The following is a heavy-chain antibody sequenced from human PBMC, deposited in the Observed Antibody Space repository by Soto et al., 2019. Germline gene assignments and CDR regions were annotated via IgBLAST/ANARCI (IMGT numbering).Heavy chain of an antibody. J-gene: IGHJ4*02. CDR2: MNPNSGNT. D-gene: IGHD1-26*01. V-gene: IGHV1-8*01. CDR3: ARGVPMYSGSYSNEYYFDY. CDR1: GYTFTGYD. Sequence: RASVKVSCKASGYTFTGYDINWVRQATGQGLEWMGWMNPNSGNTGYAQKFQGRVTMTRNTSISTAYMELSSLRSEDTAVYYCARGVPMYSGSYSNEYYFDYWGQGTLVTVSS.